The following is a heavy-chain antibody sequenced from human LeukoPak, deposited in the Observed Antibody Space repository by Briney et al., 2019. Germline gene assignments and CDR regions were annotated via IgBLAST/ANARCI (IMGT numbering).Heavy chain of an antibody. CDR1: GFTFSSYS. J-gene: IGHJ4*02. Sequence: GGSLRLSCAASGFTFSSYSMNLVRQAPGKGLEWVSSISSSSSYIYYADSVKGRFTISRDNAKNSLYLQMNSLRAEDTAVYYCAKEGGTGTRFDYWGQGTLVTVSS. V-gene: IGHV3-21*04. CDR3: AKEGGTGTRFDY. D-gene: IGHD1-7*01. CDR2: ISSSSSYI.